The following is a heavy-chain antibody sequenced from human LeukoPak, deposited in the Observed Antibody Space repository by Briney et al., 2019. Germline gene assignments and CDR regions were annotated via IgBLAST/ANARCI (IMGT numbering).Heavy chain of an antibody. V-gene: IGHV3-30*04. Sequence: GGSLRLSCAASGFTFSSYAMHWVRQAPGKGLEWVAVISYDGSNKYYADSVKGRFTISRDNAKNSLYLQMNSLRAEDTAVYYCARDRGQQLVGFDYWGQGTLVTVSS. J-gene: IGHJ4*02. CDR1: GFTFSSYA. D-gene: IGHD6-13*01. CDR2: ISYDGSNK. CDR3: ARDRGQQLVGFDY.